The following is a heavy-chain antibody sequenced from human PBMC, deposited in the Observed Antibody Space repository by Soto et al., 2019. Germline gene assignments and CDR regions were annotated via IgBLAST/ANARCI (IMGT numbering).Heavy chain of an antibody. D-gene: IGHD5-12*01. Sequence: ASVKVSCKASGYTFTSYGISWVRQAPGQGLEWMGWISAYNGNTNYAQTFQGRATMTTDTSTGTVHMEVRSLRSDDTAVYYCAREGVAPYYYYGMDVWGQGAPVTVSS. J-gene: IGHJ6*02. CDR1: GYTFTSYG. CDR3: AREGVAPYYYYGMDV. V-gene: IGHV1-18*01. CDR2: ISAYNGNT.